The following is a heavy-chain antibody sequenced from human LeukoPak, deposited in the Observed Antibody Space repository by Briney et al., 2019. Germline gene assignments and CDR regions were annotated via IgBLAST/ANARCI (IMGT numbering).Heavy chain of an antibody. CDR1: GYTFTSYG. J-gene: IGHJ6*02. V-gene: IGHV1-18*01. Sequence: ASVKVSCKASGYTFTSYGISWVRQAPGQGLEWMGWISAYNGNTNYAQKLQGRVTMTTDTSTGTAYMELRSLRSDDTAVYYCARSSSWRDYYYYYGMDVWGQGTTVTVSS. D-gene: IGHD6-13*01. CDR2: ISAYNGNT. CDR3: ARSSSWRDYYYYYGMDV.